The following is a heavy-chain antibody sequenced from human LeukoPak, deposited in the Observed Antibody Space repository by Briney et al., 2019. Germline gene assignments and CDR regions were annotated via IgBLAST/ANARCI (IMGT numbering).Heavy chain of an antibody. V-gene: IGHV4-34*01. CDR1: GGSFSGYY. CDR2: INHSGSA. CDR3: ARYYYDSSGYWYYFDY. J-gene: IGHJ4*02. Sequence: SETLSLTCAVYGGSFSGYYWSWIRQPPGKGLEWIGEINHSGSANYNPSLKRRVTISVDTSKNQFSLKLSSVTAADTAVYYCARYYYDSSGYWYYFDYWGQGTLVTVSS. D-gene: IGHD3-22*01.